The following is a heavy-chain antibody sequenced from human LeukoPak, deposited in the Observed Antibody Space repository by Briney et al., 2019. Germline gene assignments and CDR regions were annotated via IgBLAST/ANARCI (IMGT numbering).Heavy chain of an antibody. CDR2: IYTSGST. J-gene: IGHJ6*02. Sequence: HSETLSLTCTVSGGSISSSSYYWGWIRQPPGKGLEWIGRIYTSGSTNYNPSLKSRVTMSVDTSKNQFSLKLSSVTAADTAVYYCARDRGYYYGMDVWGQGTTVTVSS. CDR1: GGSISSSSYY. V-gene: IGHV4-39*07. CDR3: ARDRGYYYGMDV. D-gene: IGHD3-10*01.